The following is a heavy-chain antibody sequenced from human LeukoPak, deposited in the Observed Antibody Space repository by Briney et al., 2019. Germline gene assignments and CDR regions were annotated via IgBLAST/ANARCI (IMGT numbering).Heavy chain of an antibody. CDR3: TRGSYGDYGY. Sequence: GGSLRLSCAASGFILSSFTMNWVRQAPGKGLEWVSSISSDSKSIYYADSVKGRFIISRDNAKNSLFLQMDSLRAEDTALYYCTRGSYGDYGYWGQGTLVTVSS. CDR1: GFILSSFT. CDR2: ISSDSKSI. V-gene: IGHV3-21*01. J-gene: IGHJ4*02. D-gene: IGHD4-17*01.